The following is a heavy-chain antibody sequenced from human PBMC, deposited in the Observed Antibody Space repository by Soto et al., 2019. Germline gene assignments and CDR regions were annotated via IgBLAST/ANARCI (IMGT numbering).Heavy chain of an antibody. Sequence: QVQLVESGGGVVQPGRSPRLSCAASGFTFSRYGMHWVRQAPGKGREGVAVISYDGSNKYYADSVKGRFTISRDNSKHTLYLPMNSLRAEDTAMYYCAISSSWYLLDYWGQGTLVTVSS. CDR3: AISSSWYLLDY. V-gene: IGHV3-30*03. D-gene: IGHD6-13*01. J-gene: IGHJ4*02. CDR1: GFTFSRYG. CDR2: ISYDGSNK.